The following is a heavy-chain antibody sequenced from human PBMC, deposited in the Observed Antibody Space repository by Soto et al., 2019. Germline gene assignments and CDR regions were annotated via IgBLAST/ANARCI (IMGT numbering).Heavy chain of an antibody. Sequence: QLQLQESGPGLVKPSETLSLTCTVSGGSISSSSYYWGWIRQPPGKGLEWIGNIYYSGSTYYNPSLTGRVTISVDTSKNQFSLKLSSVTAADTAVYYCARRGGVGATTFDYWGQGTLVTVSS. V-gene: IGHV4-39*01. CDR1: GGSISSSSYY. J-gene: IGHJ4*02. CDR2: IYYSGST. D-gene: IGHD1-26*01. CDR3: ARRGGVGATTFDY.